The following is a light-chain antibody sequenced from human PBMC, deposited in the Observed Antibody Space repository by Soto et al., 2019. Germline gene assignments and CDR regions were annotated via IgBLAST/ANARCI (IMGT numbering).Light chain of an antibody. Sequence: EIVLTQSPGTLSLSPGERATLSCRASQSVSSSYLAWYQQKPGQAPRLLIYGASSRATGIPDRFSGSGSGTDSTLTISRLEPEDFAVYYCQHYGSSHSNTFGQGTRLE. CDR1: QSVSSSY. CDR2: GAS. V-gene: IGKV3-20*01. J-gene: IGKJ5*01. CDR3: QHYGSSHSNT.